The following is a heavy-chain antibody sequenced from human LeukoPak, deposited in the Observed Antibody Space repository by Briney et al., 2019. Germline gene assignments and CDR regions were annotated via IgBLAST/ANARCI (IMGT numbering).Heavy chain of an antibody. D-gene: IGHD4-23*01. J-gene: IGHJ3*02. CDR3: ARERYLGYGGNSLDAFDI. CDR1: GYTFTSYG. CDR2: ISAYNGNT. Sequence: ASVKVSCKASGYTFTSYGISWVRQAPGQGLEWMGWISAYNGNTNYAQKLQGRVTMTTDTSTSTAYMELRSLRSDDTAVYYCARERYLGYGGNSLDAFDIWGQGTMVTVSS. V-gene: IGHV1-18*01.